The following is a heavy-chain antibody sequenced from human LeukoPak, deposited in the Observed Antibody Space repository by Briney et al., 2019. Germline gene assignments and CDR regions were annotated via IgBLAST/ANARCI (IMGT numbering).Heavy chain of an antibody. D-gene: IGHD5-18*01. CDR2: ISGSGGST. V-gene: IGHV3-23*01. J-gene: IGHJ6*03. Sequence: ETLSLTCTVSGGSISSYYWSWVRQAPGKGLEWVSAISGSGGSTYYADSVKGRFTISRDNSKNTLYLQMNSLRAEDTAVYYCHTVDTAMVYYYYMDVWGKGTTVTVSS. CDR1: GGSISSYY. CDR3: HTVDTAMVYYYYMDV.